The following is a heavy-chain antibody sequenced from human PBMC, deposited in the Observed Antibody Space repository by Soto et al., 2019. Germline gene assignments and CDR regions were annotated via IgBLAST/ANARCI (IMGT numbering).Heavy chain of an antibody. V-gene: IGHV3-30-3*01. CDR3: ARGITGTTAYFDY. CDR2: ISYDGSNK. D-gene: IGHD1-7*01. Sequence: GGSLRLSCAASGFTFSSYAMHWVRQAPGKGLEWVAVISYDGSNKYYADSVKGRFTISRDNSKNTLYLQMNSLRAEDTAVYYCARGITGTTAYFDYWGQGTLVTVSS. J-gene: IGHJ4*02. CDR1: GFTFSSYA.